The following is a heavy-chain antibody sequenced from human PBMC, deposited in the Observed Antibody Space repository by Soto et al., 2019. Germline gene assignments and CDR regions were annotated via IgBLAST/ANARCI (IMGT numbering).Heavy chain of an antibody. D-gene: IGHD2-21*02. CDR2: IYYSGRT. CDR3: ARQRTSVVTQAYFDV. J-gene: IGHJ4*02. V-gene: IGHV4-39*01. Sequence: PSETLSLTCTVSGGSTSSDNYWSWIRQPPGKGLEWIGSIYYSGRTYNNPSLRSRVSMSIDTSKDQFSLKLKSVTAADTALYFCARQRTSVVTQAYFDVWGPGSLVTVSS. CDR1: GGSTSSDNY.